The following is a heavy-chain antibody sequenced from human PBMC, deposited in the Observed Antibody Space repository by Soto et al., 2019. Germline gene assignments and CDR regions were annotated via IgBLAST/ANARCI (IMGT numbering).Heavy chain of an antibody. CDR3: ARGGNIVVVQAALGDTSYYYSFDA. Sequence: AVTVSCKASGGTFSSYAISWVRQAPGQGLEWMGGIIPIFGTANYAQKFQGRVTITAEKSTSTAYMELSSLRSEDTAVYYCARGGNIVVVQAALGDTSYYYSFDAWGQGHSVTV. J-gene: IGHJ5*01. CDR1: GGTFSSYA. D-gene: IGHD2-2*01. V-gene: IGHV1-69*06. CDR2: IIPIFGTA.